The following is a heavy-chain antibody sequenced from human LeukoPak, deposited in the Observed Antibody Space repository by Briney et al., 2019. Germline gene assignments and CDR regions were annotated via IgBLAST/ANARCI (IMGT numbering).Heavy chain of an antibody. CDR2: IIPIFGTA. V-gene: IGHV1-69*05. D-gene: IGHD3-22*01. CDR1: GGTFSSYA. Sequence: ASVKVSCKASGGTFSSYAISWVRQAPGQGLEWMGGIIPIFGTANYAQKFQGRVTITTDESTSTAYMELSSLRSEDTAVYYCARTALRGNYDSSGYYYGNIDYWGQGALVTVSS. CDR3: ARTALRGNYDSSGYYYGNIDY. J-gene: IGHJ4*02.